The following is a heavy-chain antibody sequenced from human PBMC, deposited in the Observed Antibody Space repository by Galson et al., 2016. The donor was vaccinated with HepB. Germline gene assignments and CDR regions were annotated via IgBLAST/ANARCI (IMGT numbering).Heavy chain of an antibody. V-gene: IGHV4-39*02. CDR2: IYYVGRA. Sequence: SETLSLTCRVSGDSIGSSSYHWAWIRQPPGKGLEWIRSIYYVGRAYYRSSLKSRLTISLDPAKNHISLNLTSVTAADTAVYYCATVPGWESGIYDHWGQGTLVSVSS. D-gene: IGHD1-26*01. CDR1: GDSIGSSSYH. CDR3: ATVPGWESGIYDH. J-gene: IGHJ4*02.